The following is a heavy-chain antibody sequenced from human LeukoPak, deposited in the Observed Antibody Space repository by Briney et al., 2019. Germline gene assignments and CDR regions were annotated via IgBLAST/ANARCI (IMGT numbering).Heavy chain of an antibody. V-gene: IGHV1-46*01. D-gene: IGHD6-19*01. J-gene: IGHJ5*02. CDR2: INPSGGST. CDR3: ARENSSGWYRGDRENWFDP. Sequence: ASVKVSCKASGYTFTSYYMHWVRQAPGQGLEWMGIINPSGGSTSYAQKFQGRVTMTRDMSTSTVYMELSSLRSEDTAVYYCARENSSGWYRGDRENWFDPWGQGTLATVSS. CDR1: GYTFTSYY.